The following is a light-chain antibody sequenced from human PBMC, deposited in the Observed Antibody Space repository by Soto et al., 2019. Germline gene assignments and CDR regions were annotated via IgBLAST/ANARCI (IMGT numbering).Light chain of an antibody. CDR1: QSVSSN. V-gene: IGKV3-15*01. Sequence: DIVMTQSPATLSVSPGERATLSCRASQSVSSNLAWYQQKPGQAPRLLIYGASTRATGIPARFSGSGSGTEFTLTISSLQSEDFAVYYCHQYNNWPPRYTFGQGTKVDIK. J-gene: IGKJ2*01. CDR2: GAS. CDR3: HQYNNWPPRYT.